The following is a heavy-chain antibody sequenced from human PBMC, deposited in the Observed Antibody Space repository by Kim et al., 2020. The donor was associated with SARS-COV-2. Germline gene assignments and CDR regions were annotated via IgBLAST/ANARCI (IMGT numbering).Heavy chain of an antibody. D-gene: IGHD6-25*01. CDR2: VSYDGNNK. CDR3: AREGTRRIAPGNWFDH. V-gene: IGHV3-30-3*01. CDR1: GFTFSSYG. Sequence: GGSLRLSCAASGFTFSSYGMHWVRQAPGKGLEWVAVVSYDGNNKYYIDSVKGRFTISRDNSKNTVFLQMNSLRNEDTAVYYCAREGTRRIAPGNWFDHWGQGTLVTVSS. J-gene: IGHJ5*02.